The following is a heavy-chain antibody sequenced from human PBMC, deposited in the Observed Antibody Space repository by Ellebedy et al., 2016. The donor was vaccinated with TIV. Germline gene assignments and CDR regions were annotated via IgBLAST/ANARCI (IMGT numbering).Heavy chain of an antibody. D-gene: IGHD6-19*01. CDR2: IIPIFGTA. J-gene: IGHJ4*02. Sequence: SVKVSXKASGGTFSSYAISWVRQAPGQGLEWMGGIIPIFGTANYAQKFQGRVTITADESTSTAYMELSSLRSEDTAVYYCARGVAGTVYYFDYWGQGTLVTVSS. CDR3: ARGVAGTVYYFDY. CDR1: GGTFSSYA. V-gene: IGHV1-69*13.